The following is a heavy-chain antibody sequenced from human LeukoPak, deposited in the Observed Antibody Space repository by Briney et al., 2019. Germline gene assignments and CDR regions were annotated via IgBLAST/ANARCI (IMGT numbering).Heavy chain of an antibody. J-gene: IGHJ3*02. CDR3: ARDRRGFGEFYDAFDI. V-gene: IGHV4-59*01. CDR1: GGSLTGYF. D-gene: IGHD3-10*01. Sequence: SETLSLTCTVSGGSLTGYFWSWIRQPPGKGLEWIGYIYYSGSTNYNPSLKSRVTISVDTSKNQFSLKLSSVTAADTAVYYCARDRRGFGEFYDAFDIWGQGTMVTVSS. CDR2: IYYSGST.